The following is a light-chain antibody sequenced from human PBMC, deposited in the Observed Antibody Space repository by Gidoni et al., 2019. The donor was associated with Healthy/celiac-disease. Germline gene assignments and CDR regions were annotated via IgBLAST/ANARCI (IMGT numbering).Light chain of an antibody. CDR1: QSVLYSSNNKNY. Sequence: EIVMTQSPDSLAVSLGERATINCKSSQSVLYSSNNKNYLAWYQQKQGQPPKLLIYWASTRESGVPDRFSGSGSGTDFTLTISSLQAEDVAVYYCQQYYSTPRTFXQXTKVEIK. J-gene: IGKJ1*01. V-gene: IGKV4-1*01. CDR3: QQYYSTPRT. CDR2: WAS.